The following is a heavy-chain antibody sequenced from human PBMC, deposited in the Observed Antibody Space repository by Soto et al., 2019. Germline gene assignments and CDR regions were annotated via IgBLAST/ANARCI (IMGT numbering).Heavy chain of an antibody. J-gene: IGHJ6*02. CDR2: IIPILGIA. CDR3: ASDRGVTTYYYYYGMDV. V-gene: IGHV1-69*10. CDR1: GGTFSSYA. Sequence: ASVKVSCKASGGTFSSYAISWVRQAPGQGLEWMGGIIPILGIANYAQKFQGRVTITADKSTSTAYMELSSLRSEDTAVYYCASDRGVTTYYYYYGMDVWGQGTTVTVSS. D-gene: IGHD4-17*01.